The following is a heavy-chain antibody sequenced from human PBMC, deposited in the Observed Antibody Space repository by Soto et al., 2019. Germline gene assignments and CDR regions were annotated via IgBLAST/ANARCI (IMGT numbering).Heavy chain of an antibody. D-gene: IGHD3-22*01. CDR1: GYTLTELS. CDR2: FDPEDGET. V-gene: IGHV1-24*01. CDR3: ATVKGAYDSSGYYQYYFDY. J-gene: IGHJ4*02. Sequence: ASVKVSCKVSGYTLTELSMHWVRQAPGKGLEWMGGFDPEDGETIYAQKFQGRVTMTEDTSTDTAYMELSSLRSEDTAVYYCATVKGAYDSSGYYQYYFDYWGQGTLVTVS.